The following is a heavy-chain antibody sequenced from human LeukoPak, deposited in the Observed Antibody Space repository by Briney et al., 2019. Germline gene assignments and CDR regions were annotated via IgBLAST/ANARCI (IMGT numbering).Heavy chain of an antibody. D-gene: IGHD3-10*01. CDR2: IWYDGSNK. CDR3: ARDSNSYGSGATIDY. CDR1: GFTFSSYG. Sequence: GGSLRLSCAASGFTFSSYGMHWVRQAPGKGLEWLTDIWYDGSNKYYTDSVKGRFTISRDNSKNTLYLQMSSLRAEDTAVYYCARDSNSYGSGATIDYWGQGTLVTVSS. J-gene: IGHJ4*02. V-gene: IGHV3-33*01.